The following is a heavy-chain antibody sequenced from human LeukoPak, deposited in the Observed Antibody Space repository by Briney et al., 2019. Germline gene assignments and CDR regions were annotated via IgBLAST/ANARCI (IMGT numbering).Heavy chain of an antibody. V-gene: IGHV7-4-1*02. J-gene: IGHJ4*02. D-gene: IGHD5-18*01. Sequence: ASVKVSCKTSGYTFSSYTITCVRQATGQGLQWMGWINTNTGNPTYAQGFTGRYVFSLDTSVSTAYLQISGLTADDTAVYFCGRDPRLGIRGYTYGYIEYWGQGTLVTVSS. CDR2: INTNTGNP. CDR3: GRDPRLGIRGYTYGYIEY. CDR1: GYTFSSYT.